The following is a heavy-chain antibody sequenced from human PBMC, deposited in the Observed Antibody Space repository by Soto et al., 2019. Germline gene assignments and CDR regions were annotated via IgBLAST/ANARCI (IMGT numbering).Heavy chain of an antibody. CDR1: GGTFSSYT. CDR2: IIPILGIA. J-gene: IGHJ5*02. D-gene: IGHD6-13*01. V-gene: IGHV1-69*02. CDR3: ARYSSPSGFDP. Sequence: ASVKVSCKASGGTFSSYTISWVRQAPGQGLEWMGRIIPILGIANYAQKFQGRVTITADKSTSTAYMELSSLRSEDTAVYYCARYSSPSGFDPWGQGTLVTVSS.